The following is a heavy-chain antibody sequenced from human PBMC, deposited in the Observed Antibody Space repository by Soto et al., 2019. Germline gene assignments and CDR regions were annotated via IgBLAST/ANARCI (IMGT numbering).Heavy chain of an antibody. J-gene: IGHJ3*02. CDR3: VKDRGFYLDAFDM. CDR2: ISYDGNSK. V-gene: IGHV3-30*18. Sequence: QVQLVESGGGVVQPGTSLRLTCDVSGFSITSSGMHWVRQAPGKGPEWVAVISYDGNSKYYADSVKGRFTISRDNSKNTLYLQMNSLRPEDTAVFYCVKDRGFYLDAFDMWGPGAKVTVSS. CDR1: GFSITSSG. D-gene: IGHD3-3*01.